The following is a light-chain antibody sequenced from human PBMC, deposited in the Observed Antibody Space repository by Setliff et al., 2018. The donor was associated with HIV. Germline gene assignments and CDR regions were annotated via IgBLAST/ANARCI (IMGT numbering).Light chain of an antibody. V-gene: IGLV5-45*01. Sequence: QPVLTQPASLSASPGASASLTCTLRSGINVGTYKIYWYQQKPGSPPQYLLRYKSDSDKHQGSGVPSRFSGSKDASANAGILFISGLQSEDEADYYCMIWHSSAYVFGTGTKGTVL. CDR1: SGINVGTYK. CDR2: YKSDSDK. J-gene: IGLJ1*01. CDR3: MIWHSSAYV.